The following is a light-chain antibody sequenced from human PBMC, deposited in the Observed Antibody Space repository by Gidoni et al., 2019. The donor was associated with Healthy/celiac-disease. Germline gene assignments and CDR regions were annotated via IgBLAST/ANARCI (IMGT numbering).Light chain of an antibody. Sequence: AIQMTQSPSSLSAPVGDRVTITCRASQGIRNDLGWYQQKPGKAPKLLIYAASSLQSGVPSRFSGSGSGTDFTLTISSLQPEDFATYYCLQDYNYPTWTFGQGTKVEIK. J-gene: IGKJ1*01. V-gene: IGKV1-6*01. CDR2: AAS. CDR1: QGIRND. CDR3: LQDYNYPTWT.